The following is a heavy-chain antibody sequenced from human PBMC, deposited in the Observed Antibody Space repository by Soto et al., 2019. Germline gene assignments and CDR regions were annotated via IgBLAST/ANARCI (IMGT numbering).Heavy chain of an antibody. J-gene: IGHJ3*01. D-gene: IGHD3-3*02. V-gene: IGHV3-30*14. CDR3: ARVRLSIAVNDALDV. CDR2: RTYDGATE. Sequence: QVRLVESGGGVVQPGTSLRLSCAASGFTFSDYVIHWVRPAAGKGLEWVASRTYDGATEYYADSVKGRFTMSRDNSKRALSLQMNSPRPDDTAVYYCARVRLSIAVNDALDVWGQGTTVTVSS. CDR1: GFTFSDYV.